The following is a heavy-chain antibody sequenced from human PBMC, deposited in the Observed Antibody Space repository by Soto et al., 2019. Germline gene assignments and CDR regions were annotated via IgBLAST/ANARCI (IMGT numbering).Heavy chain of an antibody. CDR1: GGSISSSSYY. J-gene: IGHJ6*03. Sequence: SETLSLTCTVSGGSISSSSYYWGWIRQPPGKGLEWIGSIYYSGSTYYNPSLKSRVTISVDTSKNQFSLKLSSVTAADTAVYYCARQTSYYYYYYMDVWGKGTTVTVSS. V-gene: IGHV4-39*01. CDR3: ARQTSYYYYYYMDV. CDR2: IYYSGST.